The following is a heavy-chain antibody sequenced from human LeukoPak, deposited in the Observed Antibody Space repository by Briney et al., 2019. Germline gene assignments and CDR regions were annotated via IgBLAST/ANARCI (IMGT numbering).Heavy chain of an antibody. CDR3: AREEMGYYDSSGYYPDAFDI. CDR2: IYHIEST. Sequence: PSETLSLTCAVSGFYISSGYYWGWIRQPPGKGLEWIERIYHIESTSYNPSLKSRVTISVDTSTNQFSLKLRSVTAADTAVYYCAREEMGYYDSSGYYPDAFDIWGQGTMVTVSS. J-gene: IGHJ3*02. CDR1: GFYISSGYY. V-gene: IGHV4-38-2*02. D-gene: IGHD3-22*01.